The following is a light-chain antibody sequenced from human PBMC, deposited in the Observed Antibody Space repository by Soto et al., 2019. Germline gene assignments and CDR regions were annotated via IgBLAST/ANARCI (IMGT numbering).Light chain of an antibody. CDR3: QQYNHWPPYT. CDR2: GAS. V-gene: IGKV3-15*01. Sequence: EVVLTQSPATLSLSPGERATLSCRASQTVNVNLAWHQQKPGQAPRLRIYGASTRAAGVPARFTGSGSGTEFTLTISSLQSDDFAVYYCQQYNHWPPYTFGQGTKLEIK. J-gene: IGKJ2*01. CDR1: QTVNVN.